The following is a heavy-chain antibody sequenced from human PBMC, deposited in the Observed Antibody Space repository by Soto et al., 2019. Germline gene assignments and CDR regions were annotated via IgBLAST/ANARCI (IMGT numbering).Heavy chain of an antibody. CDR3: VRDRDWAFDI. D-gene: IGHD3-9*01. J-gene: IGHJ3*02. V-gene: IGHV3-48*02. Sequence: GGSLRLSCAASGYALRDYSMNWVRQAPGKGLEWVSYTGTRRKYTFYADSVRGRFTISRDDARNSVYLQLNSLRDEDTAVYYCVRDRDWAFDIWGQGTIAIV. CDR1: GYALRDYS. CDR2: TGTRRKYT.